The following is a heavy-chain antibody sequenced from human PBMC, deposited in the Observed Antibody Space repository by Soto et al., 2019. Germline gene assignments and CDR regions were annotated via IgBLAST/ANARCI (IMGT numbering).Heavy chain of an antibody. CDR3: ASSSSGWQRAFDI. J-gene: IGHJ3*02. V-gene: IGHV4-31*03. CDR2: IYYSGST. CDR1: GGSISSGGYY. D-gene: IGHD6-19*01. Sequence: SETLSLTCTVSGGSISSGGYYWSWIRQHPGKGLEWIGYIYYSGSTYYNPSLKSRVTISVDTSKNQFSLKLSSVTAADTAVYYCASSSSGWQRAFDIWGQGTMVTVSS.